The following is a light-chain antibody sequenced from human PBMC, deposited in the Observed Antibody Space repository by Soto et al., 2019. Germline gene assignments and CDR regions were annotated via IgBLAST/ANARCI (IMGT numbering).Light chain of an antibody. CDR1: QSVTSN. CDR3: QQYSQWPLT. J-gene: IGKJ4*01. Sequence: EIVMTQSPATLSVSPGERATLSFSASQSVTSNLAWYQQKPGQAPRLLMYGVSTRATGIPARFGGSGSATEFTLTISSLQSEDFAVYYCQQYSQWPLTFGGGTKMDIK. V-gene: IGKV3-15*01. CDR2: GVS.